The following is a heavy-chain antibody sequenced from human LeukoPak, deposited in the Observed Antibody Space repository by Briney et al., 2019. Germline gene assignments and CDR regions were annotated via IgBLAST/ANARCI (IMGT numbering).Heavy chain of an antibody. CDR3: AGGRGKRITMFRVFDY. V-gene: IGHV3-7*04. CDR1: GFTFSSYW. Sequence: GGSLRLSCAASGFTFSSYWMSWVRQAPGKGLEWVANIKQDGSEKYYVDSVKGRFTISRDNAKNSVFLDLNNVTADDTAVYYCAGGRGKRITMFRVFDYWGQGTQVIVSS. CDR2: IKQDGSEK. J-gene: IGHJ4*02. D-gene: IGHD3-10*01.